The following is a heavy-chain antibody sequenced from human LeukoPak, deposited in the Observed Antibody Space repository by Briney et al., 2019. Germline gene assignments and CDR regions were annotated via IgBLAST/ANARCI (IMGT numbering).Heavy chain of an antibody. CDR3: AKDGPRDDYSHTYYFDY. J-gene: IGHJ4*02. CDR1: GFTFSSYA. V-gene: IGHV3-23*01. Sequence: PGGSLRLSCAASGFTFSSYAMSWVRQAPGKGLEWVSAISGSGGSTYYADSVKGRFTISRDNSKNTLYLQMNSLRAEDTAVYYCAKDGPRDDYSHTYYFDYWGQGTLVTVSS. CDR2: ISGSGGST. D-gene: IGHD4-11*01.